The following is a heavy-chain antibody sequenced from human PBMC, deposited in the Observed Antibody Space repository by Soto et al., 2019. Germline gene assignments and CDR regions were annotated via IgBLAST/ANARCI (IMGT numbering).Heavy chain of an antibody. CDR2: ISSSSSYT. J-gene: IGHJ4*02. CDR1: GFTFSDYY. V-gene: IGHV3-11*05. D-gene: IGHD4-17*01. Sequence: QVQLVESGGGLVKPGGSLRLSCAASGFTFSDYYMSWIRQAPGKGLEWVSYISSSSSYTNYADSVKGRFTISRDNAKNSLYLQMNSLGAEDTAVYYCARASVYYGDYELNYFDYWGQGTLVTVSS. CDR3: ARASVYYGDYELNYFDY.